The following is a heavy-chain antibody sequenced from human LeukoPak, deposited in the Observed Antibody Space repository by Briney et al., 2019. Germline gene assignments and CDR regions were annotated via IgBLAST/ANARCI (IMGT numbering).Heavy chain of an antibody. CDR1: GYTFTSYY. D-gene: IGHD3-22*01. J-gene: IGHJ5*02. CDR2: INPSGGST. V-gene: IGHV1-46*01. CDR3: ARHFPDYYDSSGRENWFDP. Sequence: ASVKVSCKASGYTFTSYYMHWVRQAPGQGLEWMGIINPSGGSTSYAQKFQGRVTMTRDTSTSTVYMELSSLRSEDTAVYYCARHFPDYYDSSGRENWFDPGGQGTVVTVPS.